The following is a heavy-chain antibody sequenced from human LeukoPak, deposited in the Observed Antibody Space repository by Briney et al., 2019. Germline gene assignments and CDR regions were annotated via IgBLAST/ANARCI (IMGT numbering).Heavy chain of an antibody. Sequence: SETLSLTCTVSGGSISSHYWSWIRQPPGKGLEWIGHIYYSGSTNYNPSLKSRVTISVDTSKNQFSLKLSSVTAADTAVYYCARGLGSYDGFDPWGQGTLVTVSS. V-gene: IGHV4-59*11. CDR2: IYYSGST. D-gene: IGHD5-12*01. CDR3: ARGLGSYDGFDP. CDR1: GGSISSHY. J-gene: IGHJ5*02.